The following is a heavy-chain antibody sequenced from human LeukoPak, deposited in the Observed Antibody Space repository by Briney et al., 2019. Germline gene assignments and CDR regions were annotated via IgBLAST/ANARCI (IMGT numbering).Heavy chain of an antibody. V-gene: IGHV4-4*07. CDR2: IYTSGST. CDR3: ARVRDSSGYYYFDY. J-gene: IGHJ4*02. D-gene: IGHD3-22*01. CDR1: GGSISSYY. Sequence: SETLSLTCTVSGGSISSYYWSWIRQPAGKGLEWIGRIYTSGSTNYNPSLKSRVTMSVDTSKNQFSLKLSSVTAAGTAVYYCARVRDSSGYYYFDYWGQGTLVTVSS.